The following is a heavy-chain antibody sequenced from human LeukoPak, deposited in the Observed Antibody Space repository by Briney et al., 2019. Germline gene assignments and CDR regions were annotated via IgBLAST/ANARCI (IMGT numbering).Heavy chain of an antibody. V-gene: IGHV4-39*07. D-gene: IGHD3-3*02. CDR1: GGSISSSSYY. Sequence: SETLSLTCTVSGGSISSSSYYWGWIRQPPWKGLEWIGSIYYSGSTYYNPSLKSRVTISVDTSKNQFSLKLSSVTAADTAVYYCARVTLIAFKRFDYWGQGTLVTVSS. J-gene: IGHJ4*02. CDR3: ARVTLIAFKRFDY. CDR2: IYYSGST.